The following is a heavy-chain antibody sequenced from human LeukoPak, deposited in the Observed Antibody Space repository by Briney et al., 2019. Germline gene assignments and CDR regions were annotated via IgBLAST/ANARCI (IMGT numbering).Heavy chain of an antibody. D-gene: IGHD2-2*01. V-gene: IGHV3-23*01. Sequence: PGGSLRLSCTASGFTFGDYAMSWIRQAPGKGLEWVSYISDSGGRTYYADSVKGRFTISRDNSKNTLYLQLNSLGAEDTAVYYCTKGRVTSDGEPFDSWGPGTLVTVSS. CDR2: ISDSGGRT. J-gene: IGHJ4*02. CDR3: TKGRVTSDGEPFDS. CDR1: GFTFGDYA.